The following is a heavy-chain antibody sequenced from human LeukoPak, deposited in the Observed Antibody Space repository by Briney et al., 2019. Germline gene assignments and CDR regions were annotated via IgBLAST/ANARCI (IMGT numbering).Heavy chain of an antibody. CDR1: GGSISSGGYY. Sequence: PSETLSLTCTVSGGSISSGGYYWSWVRQPPGKGLEWIGYIYHSGSTYYNPSLKSRVTISVDRSKNQFSLKLSSVTAADTAVYYCARDLPERGAAAGILSRLGSGYFDLWGRGTLVTVSS. V-gene: IGHV4-30-2*01. CDR2: IYHSGST. CDR3: ARDLPERGAAAGILSRLGSGYFDL. J-gene: IGHJ2*01. D-gene: IGHD6-13*01.